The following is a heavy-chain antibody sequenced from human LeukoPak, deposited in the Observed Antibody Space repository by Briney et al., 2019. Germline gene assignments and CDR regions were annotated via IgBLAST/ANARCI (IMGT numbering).Heavy chain of an antibody. V-gene: IGHV1-2*02. CDR2: INPNSGGT. CDR1: GYTLTGYY. Sequence: ASVKVSCKASGYTLTGYYIRWVRQAPGQGLEWMGWINPNSGGTNYAQKFQGRVTMTRDTSISTAYMELSRLRSDDTAVYYCARVFQKQLSDYWGQGSLVTVSS. J-gene: IGHJ4*02. D-gene: IGHD6-13*01. CDR3: ARVFQKQLSDY.